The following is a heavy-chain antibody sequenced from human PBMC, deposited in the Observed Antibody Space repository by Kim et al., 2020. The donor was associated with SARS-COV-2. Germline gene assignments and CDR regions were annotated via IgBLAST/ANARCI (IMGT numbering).Heavy chain of an antibody. CDR1: GYTFTSYG. V-gene: IGHV1-18*01. CDR3: ARLYESSGYYDDAFDI. Sequence: ASVKVSCKASGYTFTSYGISWVRQAPGQGLEWMGWISAYNGNTNYAQKLQGRVTMTTDTSTSTAYMELGSLRSDDTAVYYCARLYESSGYYDDAFDIWGQGTMVTVSS. CDR2: ISAYNGNT. J-gene: IGHJ3*02. D-gene: IGHD3-22*01.